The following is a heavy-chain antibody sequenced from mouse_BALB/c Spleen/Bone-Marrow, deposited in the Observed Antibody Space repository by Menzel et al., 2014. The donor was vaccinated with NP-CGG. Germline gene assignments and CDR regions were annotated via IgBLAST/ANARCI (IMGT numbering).Heavy chain of an antibody. V-gene: IGHV7-3*02. J-gene: IGHJ3*01. CDR3: ARDYYGFFAY. Sequence: DVMLVESGGGLVQPGGSLRLSCAPSGFTFTDYYMSWARQPPGKALEWLGFIRNKANGYTTEYSASVKGRFTISRDNSQSILYLQMNTLRAEDSATYYCARDYYGFFAYWGQGTLVTVSA. CDR1: GFTFTDYY. D-gene: IGHD1-2*01. CDR2: IRNKANGYTT.